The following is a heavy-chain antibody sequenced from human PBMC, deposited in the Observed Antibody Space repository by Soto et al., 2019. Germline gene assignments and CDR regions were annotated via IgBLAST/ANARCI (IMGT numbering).Heavy chain of an antibody. V-gene: IGHV3-33*01. D-gene: IGHD4-17*01. J-gene: IGHJ4*02. CDR2: IWYDGTQK. CDR3: ASAGGTTVTGLWHFDS. Sequence: GQSLSLSCEASGFTCNPYSMHWVRQPPGKGLEWRGAIWYDGTQKYYADSVKGRFIISRDNSKKTPYLEMNSLRAKDTAVYYCASAGGTTVTGLWHFDSWGQGTLVTVS. CDR1: GFTCNPYS.